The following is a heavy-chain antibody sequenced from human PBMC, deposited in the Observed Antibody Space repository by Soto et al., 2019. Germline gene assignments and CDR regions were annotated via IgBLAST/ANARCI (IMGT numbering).Heavy chain of an antibody. Sequence: GASVKVSCKASGGTFGSHGIAWVRQAPGQGLEWMGGFIAMLGTPTYAKKVQGRATITADESLTSPYLELRSLRSEDTGVYFCARGAMANFDYWGQGTVVTVSS. J-gene: IGHJ4*02. CDR2: FIAMLGTP. CDR3: ARGAMANFDY. V-gene: IGHV1-69*13. CDR1: GGTFGSHG. D-gene: IGHD5-18*01.